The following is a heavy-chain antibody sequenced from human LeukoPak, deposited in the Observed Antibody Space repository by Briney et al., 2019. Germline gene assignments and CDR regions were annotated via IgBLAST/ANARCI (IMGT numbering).Heavy chain of an antibody. CDR2: INHSGST. CDR1: GGSFSGYY. D-gene: IGHD6-19*01. J-gene: IGHJ6*03. Sequence: SETLSLTCAVYGGSFSGYYWSWIRQPPGKGLEWIGEINHSGSTNYNPSLKSRVTISVDTSKNQFSLKLSSVTAADTAVYYCARRPGWHGYSSGWGYYYYMDVWGKGTTVTISS. CDR3: ARRPGWHGYSSGWGYYYYMDV. V-gene: IGHV4-34*01.